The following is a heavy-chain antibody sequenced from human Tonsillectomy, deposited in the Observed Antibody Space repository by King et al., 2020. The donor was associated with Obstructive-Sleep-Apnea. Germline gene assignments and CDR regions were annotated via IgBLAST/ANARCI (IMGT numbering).Heavy chain of an antibody. CDR2: IYYSGST. Sequence: QLQESGPGLVKPSETLSLTCTVSGGSISSYYWSWMRQPPGKGLEWIGYIYYSGSTNYNPSLKSRVTISVDTSKNQFSLRLSSVTAADTAVYYCARGRGGGEDWFDPWGQGTLVTVSS. J-gene: IGHJ5*02. D-gene: IGHD3-10*01. CDR1: GGSISSYY. V-gene: IGHV4-59*01. CDR3: ARGRGGGEDWFDP.